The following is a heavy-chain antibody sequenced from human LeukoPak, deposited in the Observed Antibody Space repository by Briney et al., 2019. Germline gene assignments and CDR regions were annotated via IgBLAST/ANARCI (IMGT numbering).Heavy chain of an antibody. CDR3: ARARIADTMGRCFDP. CDR2: ITPSGGST. V-gene: IGHV1-46*01. J-gene: IGHJ5*02. Sequence: ASVKVSCKGSGYTFTSYYIHWVRQAPGQGLEWMGIITPSGGSTGHAPKFPCRVTMTRDTSTSTGYMELRSLRADDTAEYYCARARIADTMGRCFDPWGQGTLVTVSS. D-gene: IGHD6-13*01. CDR1: GYTFTSYY.